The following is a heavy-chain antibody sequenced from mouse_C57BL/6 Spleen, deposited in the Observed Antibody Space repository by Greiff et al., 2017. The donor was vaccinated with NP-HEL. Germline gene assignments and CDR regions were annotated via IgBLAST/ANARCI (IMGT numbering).Heavy chain of an antibody. Sequence: QVQLQQSGPELVKPGASVKISCKASGYAFSSSWMNWVKQRPGKGLEWIGRIYPGDGDTNYNGKFKGKATLTADKSSSTAYMQLSSLTSEDSAVYFCARNSITTVVGGYFDVWGTGTTVTVSS. D-gene: IGHD1-1*01. V-gene: IGHV1-82*01. CDR2: IYPGDGDT. J-gene: IGHJ1*03. CDR3: ARNSITTVVGGYFDV. CDR1: GYAFSSSW.